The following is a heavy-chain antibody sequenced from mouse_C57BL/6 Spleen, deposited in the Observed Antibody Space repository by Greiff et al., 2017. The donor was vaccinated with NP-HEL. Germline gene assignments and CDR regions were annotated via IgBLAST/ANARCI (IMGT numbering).Heavy chain of an antibody. Sequence: VQLQQSGPELVKPGASVKISCKASGYSFTGYYMNWVKQSPEKSLEWIGEINPSTGGTTYNQKFKAKATLTVDKSSSTAYMQLKSLTSEDSAVYYCAATVVAEDDYWGQGTTLTVSS. CDR2: INPSTGGT. V-gene: IGHV1-42*01. J-gene: IGHJ2*01. CDR3: AATVVAEDDY. CDR1: GYSFTGYY. D-gene: IGHD1-1*01.